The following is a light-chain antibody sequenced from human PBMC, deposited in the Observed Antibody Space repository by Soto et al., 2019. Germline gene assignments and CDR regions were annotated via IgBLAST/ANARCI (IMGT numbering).Light chain of an antibody. CDR3: QQYTQSLWT. J-gene: IGKJ1*01. Sequence: EIVLTQSPGTLSLSPGGGATLSCRASQSVSSSYLAWYQQKPGQAPRLLIYGVSNRATSIPDRFSGSGSGTHFTLTIDRLEPEDFAVYFCQQYTQSLWTLGQGTKVDIK. CDR1: QSVSSSY. V-gene: IGKV3-20*01. CDR2: GVS.